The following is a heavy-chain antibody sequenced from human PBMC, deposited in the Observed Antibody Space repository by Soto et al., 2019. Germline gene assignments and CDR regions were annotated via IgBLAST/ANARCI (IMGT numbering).Heavy chain of an antibody. D-gene: IGHD3-16*02. Sequence: LSLTCTVSGGSVSSGSYYWSWIRQPPGKGLEWIGYIYYSGSTNYNPSLKSRVTISVDTSKNQFSLKLSSVTAADTAVYYCAREGAGGDYVWGSYRPNYYYGMDVWGQGTTVTVSS. V-gene: IGHV4-61*01. CDR3: AREGAGGDYVWGSYRPNYYYGMDV. J-gene: IGHJ6*02. CDR2: IYYSGST. CDR1: GGSVSSGSYY.